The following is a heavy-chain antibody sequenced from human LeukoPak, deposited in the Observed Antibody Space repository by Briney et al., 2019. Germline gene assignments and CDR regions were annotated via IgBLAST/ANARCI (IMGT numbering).Heavy chain of an antibody. Sequence: GGSLRLSCAASGFTFSSYAMNWVRQAPGKGLEWVSSISGGAGGAAYADSVKGRFTMSRDNSKNTLYLQMNSLRAEDTAVYYWAKDGGYGSGSYYPDYWGQGTLVTVSS. CDR3: AKDGGYGSGSYYPDY. CDR2: ISGGAGGA. V-gene: IGHV3-23*01. CDR1: GFTFSSYA. D-gene: IGHD3-10*01. J-gene: IGHJ4*02.